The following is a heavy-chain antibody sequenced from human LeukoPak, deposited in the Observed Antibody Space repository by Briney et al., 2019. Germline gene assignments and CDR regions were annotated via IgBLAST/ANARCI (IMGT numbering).Heavy chain of an antibody. CDR3: VRVKGAYFDY. Sequence: GGSLRLSCVASGFPLSSYSINWIRQAPGKGLEWVSYISPSSGNIYYLDSVQGRFTVSRDNDRNSLFLQIDSPTAEDTAVYFCVRVKGAYFDYWGQGALVTVSS. CDR1: GFPLSSYS. J-gene: IGHJ4*02. D-gene: IGHD4/OR15-4a*01. V-gene: IGHV3-48*01. CDR2: ISPSSGNI.